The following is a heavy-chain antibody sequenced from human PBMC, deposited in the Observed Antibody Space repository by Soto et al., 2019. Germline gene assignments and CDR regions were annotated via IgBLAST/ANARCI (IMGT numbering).Heavy chain of an antibody. Sequence: PSETLSLTCTVSGGSISSGGYYWNWVRQHPGKGLKWIGYIYYSGSTYYNPSLKSRVSISVDTSQNQFSLKLSSVTAADTAVYYCASLPAGYYYDSSGYYFDYWGQGTLVTVSS. V-gene: IGHV4-31*03. CDR1: GGSISSGGYY. CDR2: IYYSGST. CDR3: ASLPAGYYYDSSGYYFDY. J-gene: IGHJ4*02. D-gene: IGHD3-22*01.